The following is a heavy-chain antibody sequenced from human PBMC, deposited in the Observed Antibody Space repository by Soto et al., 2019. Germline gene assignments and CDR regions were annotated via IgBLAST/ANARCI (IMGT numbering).Heavy chain of an antibody. Sequence: ASVKVSCKASGGTFSSYAISWVRQAPGQGLEWMGGIIPIFGTANYAQKFQGRVTITADKSTSTAYMELSSLRSEDTAVYYCARSLSPSPAYCGGDCYSFPYYFDYWGQGTLVTAPQ. V-gene: IGHV1-69*06. J-gene: IGHJ4*02. CDR3: ARSLSPSPAYCGGDCYSFPYYFDY. CDR2: IIPIFGTA. CDR1: GGTFSSYA. D-gene: IGHD2-21*02.